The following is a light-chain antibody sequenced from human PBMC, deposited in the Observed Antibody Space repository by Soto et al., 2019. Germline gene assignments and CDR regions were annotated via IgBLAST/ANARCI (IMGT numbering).Light chain of an antibody. V-gene: IGKV3-20*01. CDR3: QQYGSSRYT. Sequence: DIVLTQSPGTLSLSPGERATLSCRASQSVSSSYFAWYQQKHGQAPRLLIYGASSRATGIPDRFSGSGSGTDCTLTISRLEPEDCAVYYCQQYGSSRYTFGQGTKLEIK. J-gene: IGKJ2*01. CDR1: QSVSSSY. CDR2: GAS.